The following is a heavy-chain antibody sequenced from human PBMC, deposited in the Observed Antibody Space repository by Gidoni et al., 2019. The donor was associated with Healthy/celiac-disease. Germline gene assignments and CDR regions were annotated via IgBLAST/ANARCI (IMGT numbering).Heavy chain of an antibody. J-gene: IGHJ4*02. CDR2: IKSKTDGGTT. V-gene: IGHV3-15*01. Sequence: EVQLVESGGGLVKPGGSLSLSCAASGFTFSNAWMSWVRQAPGKGLEWVGRIKSKTDGGTTDYAAPVKGRFTISRDDSKNTLYLQMNSLKTEDTAVYYCTSSYYYDSSGYSFYFDYWGQGTLVTVSS. CDR3: TSSYYYDSSGYSFYFDY. CDR1: GFTFSNAW. D-gene: IGHD3-22*01.